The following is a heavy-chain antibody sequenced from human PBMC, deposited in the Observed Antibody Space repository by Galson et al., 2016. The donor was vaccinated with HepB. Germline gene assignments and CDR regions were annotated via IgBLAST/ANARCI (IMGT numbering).Heavy chain of an antibody. V-gene: IGHV4-4*02. CDR3: ARVEVQYYYGIDV. Sequence: SETLSLTCAVSGGSISTTNWWSWVRQPPGKGLEWIGEIYHTGGTNYNPSLKSRVTISVDKSKNQFSRKLSSVTAADTAVYYCARVEVQYYYGIDVWGQGTTVTVSS. CDR1: GGSISTTNW. CDR2: IYHTGGT. J-gene: IGHJ6*02. D-gene: IGHD3-10*01.